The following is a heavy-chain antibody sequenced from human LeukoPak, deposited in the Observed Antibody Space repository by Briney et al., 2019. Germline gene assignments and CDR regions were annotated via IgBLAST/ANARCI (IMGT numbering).Heavy chain of an antibody. CDR3: ARQWSSSGWYLNAFDI. CDR2: IYPGDSDT. CDR1: GYSFTSYW. V-gene: IGHV5-51*01. J-gene: IGHJ3*02. Sequence: GGSLKIPCKGSGYSFTSYWIGWVRQMPGKGLEWMGIIYPGDSDTRYSPSFQGQVTISADKSISTAYLQWSSLKASDTAMYYCARQWSSSGWYLNAFDIWGQGTMVTVSS. D-gene: IGHD6-19*01.